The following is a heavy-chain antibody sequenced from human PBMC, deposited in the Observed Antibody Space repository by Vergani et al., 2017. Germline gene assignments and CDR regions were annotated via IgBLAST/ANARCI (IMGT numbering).Heavy chain of an antibody. CDR1: GGTFSSYA. J-gene: IGHJ6*03. CDR3: AGGVPAAINGYDYDYMDV. D-gene: IGHD2-2*02. Sequence: QVQLVQSGAEVKKPGSSVKVSCKASGGTFSSYAISWVRQAPGQGLEWMGGIIPIFGTANYAQNFQGRVTVTADESTSTVYMELSSLRSEETAVYCCAGGVPAAINGYDYDYMDVGGKGTTVTVSS. CDR2: IIPIFGTA. V-gene: IGHV1-69*01.